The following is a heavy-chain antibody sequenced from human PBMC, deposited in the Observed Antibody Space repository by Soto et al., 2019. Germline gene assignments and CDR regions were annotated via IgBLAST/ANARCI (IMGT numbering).Heavy chain of an antibody. D-gene: IGHD2-8*01. V-gene: IGHV4-34*01. CDR3: ARSWGVHRDIDY. CDR2: ISDSGGT. CDR1: GGSFRVYF. Sequence: SETLSLTCAVYGGSFRVYFWNWLRQSPGKGLEWIGEISDSGGTKYNPSLESRVALSVDTSKNQFSLKLSSVTAADTAVYFCARSWGVHRDIDYWGQGTLVTVSS. J-gene: IGHJ4*02.